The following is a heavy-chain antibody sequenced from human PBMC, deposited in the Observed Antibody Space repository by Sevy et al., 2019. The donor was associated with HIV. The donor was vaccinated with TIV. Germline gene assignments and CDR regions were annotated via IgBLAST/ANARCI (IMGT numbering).Heavy chain of an antibody. J-gene: IGHJ4*02. CDR1: GFTFSNAW. Sequence: GGSLRLSCAASGFTFSNAWMSWVRQAPGKGLEWVGRIKSKTDGGTIDYAAPVKGRFSISRDESKNTLNLQMNSLKIEDTAVYYCASRHYYGSGSYPDSWGQGILVTVSS. CDR2: IKSKTDGGTI. D-gene: IGHD3-10*01. V-gene: IGHV3-15*01. CDR3: ASRHYYGSGSYPDS.